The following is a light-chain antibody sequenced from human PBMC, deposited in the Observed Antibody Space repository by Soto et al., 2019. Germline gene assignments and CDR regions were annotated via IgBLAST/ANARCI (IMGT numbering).Light chain of an antibody. CDR1: QSISNY. Sequence: DMEMTQSPLSLSASVGDRVTITCRASQSISNYLNWYQHKPGKVPKLLFYAASSLQSAVPTRFSGSGSGTDFTLTINSLHPEDFATYYCQQSYGTPLTFGGRTKIEIK. CDR2: AAS. J-gene: IGKJ4*02. V-gene: IGKV1-39*01. CDR3: QQSYGTPLT.